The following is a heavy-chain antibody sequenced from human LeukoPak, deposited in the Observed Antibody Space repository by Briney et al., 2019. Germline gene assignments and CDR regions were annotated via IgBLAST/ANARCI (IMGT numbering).Heavy chain of an antibody. CDR1: SGSISSYY. CDR3: ARDGVSGSYQDY. J-gene: IGHJ4*02. Sequence: PLETLSLTCTVSSGSISSYYWSWIRQPPGKGLEWIGYIYYSGSTNYNPSLKSRVTISVDTSKNQFSLKLSSVTAADTAVYYCARDGVSGSYQDYWGQGTLVTVSS. V-gene: IGHV4-59*01. CDR2: IYYSGST. D-gene: IGHD1-26*01.